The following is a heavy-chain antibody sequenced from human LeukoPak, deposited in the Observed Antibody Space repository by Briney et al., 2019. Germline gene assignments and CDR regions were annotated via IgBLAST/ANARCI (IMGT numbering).Heavy chain of an antibody. D-gene: IGHD6-13*01. Sequence: GASVKVSCKASGYTFTGYYMHWVRQAPGQGLEWMGWINPNSGGTNYAQKFQGRVTMTRDTSISTAYMELSRLRSDDTAVYYCARDRIAAAHDAFDIWGQGTMVTVSS. CDR3: ARDRIAAAHDAFDI. CDR2: INPNSGGT. J-gene: IGHJ3*02. CDR1: GYTFTGYY. V-gene: IGHV1-2*02.